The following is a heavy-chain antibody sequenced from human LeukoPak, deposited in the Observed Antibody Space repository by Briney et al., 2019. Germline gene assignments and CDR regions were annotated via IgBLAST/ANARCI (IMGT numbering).Heavy chain of an antibody. CDR2: IRYDGSNK. V-gene: IGHV3-30*02. D-gene: IGHD5-18*01. J-gene: IGHJ4*02. CDR1: GLTFSSYG. CDR3: AKGAGYSYGYEVDY. Sequence: GGSLRLSCAASGLTFSSYGIHWVRQAPGKGLEWVAFIRYDGSNKYYADSVKGRFTISRDNSKNTLYLQMNSLRAEDTAVYYCAKGAGYSYGYEVDYWGQGTLVTVSS.